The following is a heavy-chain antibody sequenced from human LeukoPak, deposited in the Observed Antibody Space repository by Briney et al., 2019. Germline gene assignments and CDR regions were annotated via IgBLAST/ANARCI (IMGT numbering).Heavy chain of an antibody. Sequence: PSETLSLTCAVYGGSFSGYYWSWIRQPPGKGLEWIGEINHSGSTNYNPSLKSRVTISVDTFKNQFSLKLSSVTAADTAVYYCARGDGGNQFDYWGQGTLVTVSS. CDR3: ARGDGGNQFDY. CDR2: INHSGST. CDR1: GGSFSGYY. D-gene: IGHD3-10*01. V-gene: IGHV4-34*01. J-gene: IGHJ4*02.